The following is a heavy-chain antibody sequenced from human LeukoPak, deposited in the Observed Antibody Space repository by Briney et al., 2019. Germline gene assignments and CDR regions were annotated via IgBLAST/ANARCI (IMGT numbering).Heavy chain of an antibody. Sequence: GGSLRLSCAASGFTFSSYAMHWVRQAPGKGLEWVAIISYDGINKYYADSMKGRFTISRDNSKNTLYLQMNSLRAEDTAVYYCSTLDYDFWSGPSCFDYWGQGTLVTVSS. J-gene: IGHJ4*02. CDR2: ISYDGINK. CDR1: GFTFSSYA. CDR3: STLDYDFWSGPSCFDY. V-gene: IGHV3-30-3*01. D-gene: IGHD3-3*01.